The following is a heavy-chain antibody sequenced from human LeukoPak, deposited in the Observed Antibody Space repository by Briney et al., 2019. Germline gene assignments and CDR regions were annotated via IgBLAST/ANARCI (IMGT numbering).Heavy chain of an antibody. CDR3: ARVSSAGYNYFDY. CDR2: ISSSGSTI. J-gene: IGHJ4*02. Sequence: GGSLRLSCAASGFTFSDYYMSWIRQAPGKGLEWVSYISSSGSTIYYADSVKGRFTISRDNAKNSLYLQMNSLRAEDTAVYYCARVSSAGYNYFDYWGQGTLVTVSS. D-gene: IGHD5-18*01. V-gene: IGHV3-11*01. CDR1: GFTFSDYY.